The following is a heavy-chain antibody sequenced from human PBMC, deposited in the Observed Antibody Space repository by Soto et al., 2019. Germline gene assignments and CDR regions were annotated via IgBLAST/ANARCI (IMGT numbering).Heavy chain of an antibody. D-gene: IGHD6-13*01. CDR3: ARGGSSSWYLPFDY. CDR1: GFTFSSYG. CDR2: IWYDGSNK. J-gene: IGHJ4*02. Sequence: GGSLRLSCAASGFTFSSYGMHWVRQAPGKGLEWVAVIWYDGSNKYYADSVKGRFTISRDNSKNTLYLQMNSLRAVDTAVYYCARGGSSSWYLPFDYWGQGTLVTVSS. V-gene: IGHV3-33*01.